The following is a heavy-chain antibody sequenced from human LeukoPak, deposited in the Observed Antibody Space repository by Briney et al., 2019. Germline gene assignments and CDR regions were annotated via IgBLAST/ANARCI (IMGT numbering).Heavy chain of an antibody. J-gene: IGHJ4*02. V-gene: IGHV4-59*08. D-gene: IGHD2/OR15-2a*01. CDR1: GTSISGDY. Sequence: PSETLSLTCTVSGTSISGDYWSWIRQPPGKRLEWIGYVYFTGDTNSNPSLKNRVTISMDTSKNQVSLKVTSVTAADTAVYYCARHPFSSPFDYWGQGTLVAVSS. CDR2: VYFTGDT. CDR3: ARHPFSSPFDY.